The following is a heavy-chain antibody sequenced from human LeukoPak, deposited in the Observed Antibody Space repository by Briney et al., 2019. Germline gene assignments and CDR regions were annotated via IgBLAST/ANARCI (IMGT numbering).Heavy chain of an antibody. V-gene: IGHV3-74*01. D-gene: IGHD6-13*01. Sequence: TGGSLRLSCAASGFTFSSYWMHWVRQAPGKGLVWVSRINNDGSSTSYADSVKGRFTISGDNAKNTLYLQMNSLRAEDTAVYYCARPTKEGSSWYWWFDPWGQGTLVTVSS. J-gene: IGHJ5*02. CDR1: GFTFSSYW. CDR2: INNDGSST. CDR3: ARPTKEGSSWYWWFDP.